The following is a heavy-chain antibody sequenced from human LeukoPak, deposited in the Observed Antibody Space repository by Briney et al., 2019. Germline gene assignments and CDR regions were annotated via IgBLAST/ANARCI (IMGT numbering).Heavy chain of an antibody. Sequence: SETLSLTCTVSGGSISSYHWSWIRQPPGKGLEWIGYISHTGSTNYSPSLKSRVTMLVDTSTNQFSLKLSSVTAADTAVYYCTRGAGGIAAASYRGGWFDPWGQGTLVTVSS. CDR3: TRGAGGIAAASYRGGWFDP. D-gene: IGHD6-13*01. CDR2: ISHTGST. CDR1: GGSISSYH. V-gene: IGHV4-59*12. J-gene: IGHJ5*02.